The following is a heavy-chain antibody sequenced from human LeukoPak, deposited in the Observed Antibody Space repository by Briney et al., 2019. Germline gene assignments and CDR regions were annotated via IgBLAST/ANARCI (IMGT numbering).Heavy chain of an antibody. J-gene: IGHJ4*02. V-gene: IGHV1-2*06. CDR2: INPNSGGT. CDR3: AREWDGGLDY. D-gene: IGHD1-26*01. CDR1: GYTFTDYY. Sequence: VASVKVSGKVSGYTFTDYYMHWVQQAPGKGLEWMGRINPNSGGTNYAQKFQGRVTMTRDTSISTAYMELSRLRSDDTAVYYCAREWDGGLDYWGQGTLVTVSS.